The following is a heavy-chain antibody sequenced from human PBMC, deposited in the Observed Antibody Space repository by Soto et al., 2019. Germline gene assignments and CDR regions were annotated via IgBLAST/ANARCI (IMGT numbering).Heavy chain of an antibody. CDR1: GYSFTSYW. D-gene: IGHD3-10*01. J-gene: IGHJ6*02. CDR2: IDPSDSYT. CDR3: ACSYITLVRGVIISRYYYYGMDV. V-gene: IGHV5-10-1*01. Sequence: GESLKISCKGSGYSFTSYWISWVRQMPGKGLEWMGRIDPSDSYTNYSPSFQGHVTISADKSISTPYLQWSSLKASDTAMYYCACSYITLVRGVIISRYYYYGMDVWGQGTTVTVS.